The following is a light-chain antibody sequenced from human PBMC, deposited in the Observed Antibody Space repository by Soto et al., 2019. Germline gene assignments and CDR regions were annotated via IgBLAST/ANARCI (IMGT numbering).Light chain of an antibody. V-gene: IGLV2-23*01. Sequence: QSVLTQPASVSGSPGQSITISCSGTSSNIGGYNVVSWYQQHPGKAPKVIIYEAIKRPSGVSNRFSGSKSGNTASLTISGLKVEDEADYYCCSSGGSPTYVFGTGTKVTVL. CDR1: SSNIGGYNV. CDR2: EAI. CDR3: CSSGGSPTYV. J-gene: IGLJ1*01.